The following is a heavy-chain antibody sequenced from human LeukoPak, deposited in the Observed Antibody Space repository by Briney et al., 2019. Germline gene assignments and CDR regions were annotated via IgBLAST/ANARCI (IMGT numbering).Heavy chain of an antibody. D-gene: IGHD3-3*01. CDR1: GFTFSSYG. Sequence: GRSLRLSCAASGFTFSSYGMHWVRQAPGKGLEWVAVISYDGSNKYYADSVKGRFTISRDNSKNTQYLQMNSLRAEDTAVYYCAKDQSITIFGVAPYGMDVWGQGTTVTVSS. CDR3: AKDQSITIFGVAPYGMDV. V-gene: IGHV3-30*18. J-gene: IGHJ6*02. CDR2: ISYDGSNK.